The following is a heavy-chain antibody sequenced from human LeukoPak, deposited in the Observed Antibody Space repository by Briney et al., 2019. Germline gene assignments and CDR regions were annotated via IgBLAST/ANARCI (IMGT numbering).Heavy chain of an antibody. CDR2: IYYSGNT. D-gene: IGHD4-11*01. CDR3: ASYSNSLYYFDY. CDR1: GGSISSANYY. V-gene: IGHV4-30-4*08. Sequence: PSQTLSLTCTVSGGSISSANYYWTWIRQLPGKGLEWIGYIYYSGNTNYNPSLKSRVSISLDTSKNQFSLKLSSVTAADTAVYYCASYSNSLYYFDYWGQGTLVTVSS. J-gene: IGHJ4*02.